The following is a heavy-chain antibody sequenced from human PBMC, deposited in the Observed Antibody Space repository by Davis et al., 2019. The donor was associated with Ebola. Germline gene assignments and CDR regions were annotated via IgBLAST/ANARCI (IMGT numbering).Heavy chain of an antibody. D-gene: IGHD5-18*01. CDR1: GGSFSGYY. Sequence: MPSETLSFTCAVYGGSFSGYYWSWIRQPPGKGLEWIGEINHSGSTNYNPSLKSRVTISVDTSKNQFSLKLSSVTAADTAVYYCARGRRYSYGPPRYWGQGTLVTVSS. CDR3: ARGRRYSYGPPRY. CDR2: INHSGST. V-gene: IGHV4-34*01. J-gene: IGHJ4*02.